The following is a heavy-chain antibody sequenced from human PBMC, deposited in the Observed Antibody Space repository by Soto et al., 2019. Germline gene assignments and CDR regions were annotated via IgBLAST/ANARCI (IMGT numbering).Heavy chain of an antibody. CDR1: GASISGRSYY. D-gene: IGHD1-20*01. CDR2: VFYTGFT. Sequence: ESLSLTCAVSGASISGRSYYWAWLLQSPGKGPEWIGGVFYTGFTSYNPSLESRVSVSVDTSKSQFSLKLSAVTAADTAVYYCATSQKGYNWNYFDHWGQGALVTVSS. J-gene: IGHJ4*02. V-gene: IGHV4-39*01. CDR3: ATSQKGYNWNYFDH.